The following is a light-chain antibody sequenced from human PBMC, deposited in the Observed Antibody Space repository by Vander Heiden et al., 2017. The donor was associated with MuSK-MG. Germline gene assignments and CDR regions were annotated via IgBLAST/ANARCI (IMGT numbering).Light chain of an antibody. CDR2: QES. CDR3: QAWDSSTNVV. Sequence: SYRLTQPPSVSVSPGQTASITCSGVNLGEKYACWYQQKPGQSPVLVIYQESKRPSGIPERFSGSNSGNTATLTISGTQAMDEADYYCQAWDSSTNVVFGGGTKLTVL. CDR1: NLGEKY. V-gene: IGLV3-1*01. J-gene: IGLJ2*01.